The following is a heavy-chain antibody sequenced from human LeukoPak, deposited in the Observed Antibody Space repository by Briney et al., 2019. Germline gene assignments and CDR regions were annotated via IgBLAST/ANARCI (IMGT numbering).Heavy chain of an antibody. V-gene: IGHV1-24*01. D-gene: IGHD2-2*01. CDR1: GYTLTELS. CDR2: FDPEDGET. CDR3: ARDYRSGTSSFLDY. Sequence: GASVKVSCKVSGYTLTELSMHWVRQAPGKGLEWMGGFDPEDGETIYAQKFQGRVTMIEDTSTDTAYMELSSLRSEDTAVYYCARDYRSGTSSFLDYWGQGTLVTVSS. J-gene: IGHJ4*02.